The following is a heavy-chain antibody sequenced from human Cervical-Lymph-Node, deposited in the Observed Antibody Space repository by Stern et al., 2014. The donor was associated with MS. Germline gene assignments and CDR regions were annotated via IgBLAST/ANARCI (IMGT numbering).Heavy chain of an antibody. V-gene: IGHV3-48*01. J-gene: IGHJ4*02. D-gene: IGHD3-22*01. CDR3: ARGEADYYDSSGYSFDY. Sequence: VPLVESGGGLVQPGGSLRLSCAASGFTFSSYSMTWVRQAPGKGLEWVSYLSSGGRSIYYADSVKGRLTISRDNAKNSLYLQMNSLRGDDTAVYYCARGEADYYDSSGYSFDYWGQGTLVTVSS. CDR2: LSSGGRSI. CDR1: GFTFSSYS.